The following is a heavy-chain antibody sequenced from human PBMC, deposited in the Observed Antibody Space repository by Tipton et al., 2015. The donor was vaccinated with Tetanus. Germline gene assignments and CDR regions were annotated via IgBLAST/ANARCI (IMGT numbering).Heavy chain of an antibody. CDR1: GGFISSSY. D-gene: IGHD2-8*01. J-gene: IGHJ5*01. CDR3: ARGLGSMLAPGGSIDS. V-gene: IGHV4-4*07. Sequence: TLSLTCTVSGGFISSSYWSWIRQPAGKGLEWIGRIYTDGSTNYNPSLYNPSLESRVTMSVHTSKKQFSLELGSVTAADTAVYYCARGLGSMLAPGGSIDSWGQGTLVTVSS. CDR2: IYTDGST.